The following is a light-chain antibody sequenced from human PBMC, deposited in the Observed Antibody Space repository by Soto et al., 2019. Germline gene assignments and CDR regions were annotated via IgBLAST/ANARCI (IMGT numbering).Light chain of an antibody. J-gene: IGKJ4*01. CDR3: QQYGSSPLT. CDR1: QSVSSSY. CDR2: GAS. V-gene: IGKV3-20*01. Sequence: EIVLTQSPGTLSLSPGERATLSCRASQSVSSSYLAWYQQKPGQAPRLLIYGASTRATGIPDRFSGSGSGTDFTLIISRLGPEDFAVYYCQQYGSSPLTFGGGTKVDIK.